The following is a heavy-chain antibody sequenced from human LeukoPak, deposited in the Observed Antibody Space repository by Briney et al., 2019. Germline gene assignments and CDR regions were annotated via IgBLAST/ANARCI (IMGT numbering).Heavy chain of an antibody. V-gene: IGHV3-7*01. CDR2: IKQDGSEK. CDR1: GFTFSSYW. D-gene: IGHD3-22*01. J-gene: IGHJ4*02. CDR3: ARDEGDSSGYYHDY. Sequence: PGGSLRLSCAASGFTFSSYWMSWVRQAPGKGLEWVANIKQDGSEKYIVDSVKGRFTISRDNAKNSLYLQMHSLRAEDTAVYYCARDEGDSSGYYHDYWGQGTLVTVSS.